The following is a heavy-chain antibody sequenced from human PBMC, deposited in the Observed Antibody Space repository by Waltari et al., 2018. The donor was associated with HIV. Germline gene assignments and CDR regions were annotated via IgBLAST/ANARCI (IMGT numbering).Heavy chain of an antibody. CDR3: ARRTAVHSGNFDY. Sequence: EVQLVESGGGLVQPGGSLRLSCAASGFTFANYAMSWVRQAPGRVLEWVSAITGSGAATDYADSVRGRFTISRDNSKNTVYLEMNSLEAEDTAVYYCARRTAVHSGNFDYWGQGTLVTVSS. D-gene: IGHD4-17*01. CDR1: GFTFANYA. J-gene: IGHJ4*02. V-gene: IGHV3-23*04. CDR2: ITGSGAAT.